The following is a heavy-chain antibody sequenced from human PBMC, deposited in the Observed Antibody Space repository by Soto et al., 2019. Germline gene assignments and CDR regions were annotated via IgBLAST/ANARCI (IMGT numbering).Heavy chain of an antibody. CDR3: AKDGHSGYDGGVCFDP. CDR1: GFTFDDYA. V-gene: IGHV3-9*01. D-gene: IGHD5-12*01. J-gene: IGHJ5*02. Sequence: EVQLVESGGGLVQPGRSLRLSCAASGFTFDDYAMHWVRQAPGKGLEWVSGISWNSGSIGYADSVKGRFTISRDNAKNSLYLQMNSLRAEDTALYYCAKDGHSGYDGGVCFDPWGQGTLVTVSS. CDR2: ISWNSGSI.